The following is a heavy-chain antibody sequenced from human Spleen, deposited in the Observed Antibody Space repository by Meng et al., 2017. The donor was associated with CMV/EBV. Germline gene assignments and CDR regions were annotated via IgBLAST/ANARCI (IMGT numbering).Heavy chain of an antibody. V-gene: IGHV3-21*04. CDR1: GFTFSSYS. CDR3: AKAFSASWYREYYDY. CDR2: ITSSGGFT. D-gene: IGHD6-13*01. J-gene: IGHJ4*02. Sequence: GGSLRLSCTASGFTFSSYSMIWVRQAPGKGLEWVSSITSSGGFTYYADSVKGRFTVSRDNARNSLYLQMNSLRVEDTAIYYCAKAFSASWYREYYDYWGQGTLVTVSS.